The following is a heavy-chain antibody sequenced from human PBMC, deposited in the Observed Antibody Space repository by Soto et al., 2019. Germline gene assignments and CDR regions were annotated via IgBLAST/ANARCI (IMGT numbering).Heavy chain of an antibody. V-gene: IGHV3-9*01. CDR2: ITWNSGSI. Sequence: GWSLRLSCEACGFTLGYYAMHWVRQAPGKCLEWVSHITWNSGSIDYADSVKGLFTISRDNAKNSLYLQMNSLRADDTAFYFCAKDESFRDGHSPGDLDYWGQGTLVSVYS. J-gene: IGHJ4*02. CDR1: GFTLGYYA. D-gene: IGHD1-26*01. CDR3: AKDESFRDGHSPGDLDY.